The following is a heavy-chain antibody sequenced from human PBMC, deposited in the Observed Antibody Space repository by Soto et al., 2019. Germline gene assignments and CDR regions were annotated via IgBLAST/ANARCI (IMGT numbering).Heavy chain of an antibody. CDR1: GYTFTNYY. CDR3: GRVRGQLGWFDP. V-gene: IGHV1-46*01. D-gene: IGHD5-18*01. CDR2: INPSGGCT. Sequence: QVQLVQSGAEVKKPGASVKVSCKASGYTFTNYYMHWVRQAPGQGLEWMGIINPSGGCTSYAQKLQGRVTMTGDTSPSTVYMELSSLRPDDTAVYYGGRVRGQLGWFDPWGQGTLVTVSS. J-gene: IGHJ5*02.